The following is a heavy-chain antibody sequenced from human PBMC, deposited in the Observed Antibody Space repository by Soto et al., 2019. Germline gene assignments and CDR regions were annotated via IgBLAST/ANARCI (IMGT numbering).Heavy chain of an antibody. CDR3: ARAAVWFGEFAFDY. V-gene: IGHV3-66*01. J-gene: IGHJ4*02. D-gene: IGHD3-10*01. CDR1: GFTVSSNY. CDR2: IYSGGST. Sequence: GGSLRLSCAASGFTVSSNYMSWVRQAPGKGLEWVSVIYSGGSTYYADSVKGRFTISRDNSKNTLYLQMNSLRAEDTAVYYCARAAVWFGEFAFDYWGQGTLVTVSS.